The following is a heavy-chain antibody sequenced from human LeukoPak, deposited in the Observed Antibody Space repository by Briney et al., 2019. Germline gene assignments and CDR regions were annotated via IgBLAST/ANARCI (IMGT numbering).Heavy chain of an antibody. J-gene: IGHJ3*02. Sequence: GASVKVSCTASGYTFTCCGISWVRQAPGQGLGLMGWISAYNGNTNYAQKFQGRVTMTRDTSISTAYMELSRLRSDDTAVYYCARVPYLRYFDWLMGHDAFDIWGQGTMVTVSS. CDR1: GYTFTCCG. CDR2: ISAYNGNT. V-gene: IGHV1-18*01. D-gene: IGHD3-9*01. CDR3: ARVPYLRYFDWLMGHDAFDI.